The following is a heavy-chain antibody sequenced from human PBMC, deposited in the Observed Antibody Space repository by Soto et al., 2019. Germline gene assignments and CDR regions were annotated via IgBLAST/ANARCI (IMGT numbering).Heavy chain of an antibody. CDR2: ISYDGSNK. J-gene: IGHJ6*03. V-gene: IGHV3-30*18. CDR1: GFTFSSYG. CDR3: AKAVVPAAIGVTYYYYYMDV. Sequence: LRLSCAASGFTFSSYGMHWVRQAPGKGLEWVAVISYDGSNKYYADSVKGRFTISRDNSKNTLYLQMNSLRAEDTAVYYCAKAVVPAAIGVTYYYYYMDVWGKGTTVTVSS. D-gene: IGHD2-2*01.